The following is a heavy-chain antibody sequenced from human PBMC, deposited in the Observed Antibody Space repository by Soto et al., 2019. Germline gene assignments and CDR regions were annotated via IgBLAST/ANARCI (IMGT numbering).Heavy chain of an antibody. Sequence: GASVKVSCKASGGTFSSYTISWVRQAPGQGLEWMGRIIPILGIANYAQKFQGRVTITADKSTSTAYMELSSLRSEDTAVYYCAMSVERTMIDYWGHGTLVTVSS. V-gene: IGHV1-69*02. J-gene: IGHJ4*01. CDR1: GGTFSSYT. CDR2: IIPILGIA. D-gene: IGHD2-21*01. CDR3: AMSVERTMIDY.